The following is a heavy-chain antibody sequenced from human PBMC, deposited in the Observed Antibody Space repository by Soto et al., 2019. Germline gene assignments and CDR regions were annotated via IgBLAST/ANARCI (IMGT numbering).Heavy chain of an antibody. CDR1: GGSISSRSHY. J-gene: IGHJ6*02. Sequence: SETLSLTCTVSGGSISSRSHYWGWIRQSPGKHLEWIGSSYYRGSTHYNPSLKTRVTISVDTSKNEFSLNLSSVTAADTAVYYCARERIAGYGMDVWVQGTTVTVSS. CDR2: SYYRGST. CDR3: ARERIAGYGMDV. V-gene: IGHV4-39*07. D-gene: IGHD6-6*01.